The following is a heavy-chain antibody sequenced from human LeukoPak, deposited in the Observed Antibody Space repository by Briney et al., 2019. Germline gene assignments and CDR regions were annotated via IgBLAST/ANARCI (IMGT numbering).Heavy chain of an antibody. Sequence: GGSLRLSCAASGFAFSSYWMHWVRQAPGKGLVWVSRIKSDGSSTNYADSVMGRFTISRDNAKNTLYLQMNSLRAEDTAVYYSARAPLLWFGEFHFDYWGQGTLVTVSS. CDR1: GFAFSSYW. J-gene: IGHJ4*02. D-gene: IGHD3-10*01. V-gene: IGHV3-74*01. CDR2: IKSDGSST. CDR3: ARAPLLWFGEFHFDY.